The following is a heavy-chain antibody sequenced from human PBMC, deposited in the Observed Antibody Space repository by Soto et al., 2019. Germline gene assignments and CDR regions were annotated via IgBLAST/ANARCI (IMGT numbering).Heavy chain of an antibody. CDR3: ATRITVFGLLIPQFDP. V-gene: IGHV4-34*02. Sequence: QVHLQQWGAGLLKPSETLSLTCAVYGGSVNGYYWNWIRQPPGKGLEWIGEINHTGGTHYNPSLKGRVTMLVDKSKNQFSLRLSSVTAADTAIYYCATRITVFGLLIPQFDPWGQGTQVTVSS. J-gene: IGHJ5*02. CDR1: GGSVNGYY. D-gene: IGHD3-3*01. CDR2: INHTGGT.